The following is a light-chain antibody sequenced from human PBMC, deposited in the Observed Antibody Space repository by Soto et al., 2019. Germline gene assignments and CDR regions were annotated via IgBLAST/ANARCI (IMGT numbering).Light chain of an antibody. V-gene: IGKV3-20*01. CDR3: HQYGSSPGT. J-gene: IGKJ1*01. CDR1: QSVTSNY. Sequence: DIDLTHSPGTLSLSPCERATLSFSASQSVTSNYVAWYQQKPGQAPRLLLFGASIRDTGIPVRFSGSGSGTDFTLTITRLEPEDFAVYYCHQYGSSPGTFGQGTKVDIK. CDR2: GAS.